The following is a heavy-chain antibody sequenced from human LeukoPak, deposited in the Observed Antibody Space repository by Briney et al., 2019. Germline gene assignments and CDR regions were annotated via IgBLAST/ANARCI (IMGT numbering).Heavy chain of an antibody. Sequence: LSLTCAVSGGSISSSNWWSWVRQAPGKGLEWVANIKQDGIEKYYVDSVKGRLTISRDNAKNSLYLQMNSLRAEDTAVYCWARESWDLFGGEPIGFDYWGQGTLVTVSS. CDR1: GGSISSSNW. V-gene: IGHV3-7*01. CDR3: ARESWDLFGGEPIGFDY. J-gene: IGHJ4*02. CDR2: IKQDGIEK. D-gene: IGHD3-10*02.